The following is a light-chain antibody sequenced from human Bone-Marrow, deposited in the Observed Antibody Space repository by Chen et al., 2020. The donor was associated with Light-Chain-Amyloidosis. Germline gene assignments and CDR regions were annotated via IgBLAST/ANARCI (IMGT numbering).Light chain of an antibody. CDR2: EVS. CDR1: SSDVGSYNL. V-gene: IGLV2-23*02. J-gene: IGLJ2*01. Sequence: QSALTQPASVSGSPGQSITISCTGTSSDVGSYNLVSWYQQHPGNAPKLMIYEVSKRPSGVSNRLSGSKSGNTASLTISGLQAEDEADYYCCSYAGSSTVVFGGGTKLTVL. CDR3: CSYAGSSTVV.